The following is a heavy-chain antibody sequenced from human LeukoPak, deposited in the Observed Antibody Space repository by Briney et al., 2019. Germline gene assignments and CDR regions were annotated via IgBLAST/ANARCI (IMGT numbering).Heavy chain of an antibody. CDR1: GFTFSTYV. CDR2: ISSSSSYI. D-gene: IGHD3-3*01. V-gene: IGHV3-21*01. Sequence: NPGGSLRLSCAASGFTFSTYVIHWVRQAPGKGLEWVSSISSSSSYIYYADSVKGRFTISRDNAKNSLYLQMNSLRAEDTAVYYCARGGYDFWSGYPERYDYWGQGTLVTVSS. J-gene: IGHJ4*02. CDR3: ARGGYDFWSGYPERYDY.